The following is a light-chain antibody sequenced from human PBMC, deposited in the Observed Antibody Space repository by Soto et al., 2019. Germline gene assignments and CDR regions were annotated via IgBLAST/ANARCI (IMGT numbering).Light chain of an antibody. CDR1: QSINNL. J-gene: IGKJ4*02. Sequence: DIQMTQSPSTLSASVGDRVAISCRASQSINNLLAWYQQKPGKAPKLLIYKASSLESGVPSRFSGNGSGTEFTLTISSLQPDDFATYHCQQYSSYSPFGGGTKVEIK. CDR2: KAS. CDR3: QQYSSYSP. V-gene: IGKV1-5*03.